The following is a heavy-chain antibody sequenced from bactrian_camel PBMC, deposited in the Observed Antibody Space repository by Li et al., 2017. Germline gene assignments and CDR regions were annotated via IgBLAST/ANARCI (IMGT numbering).Heavy chain of an antibody. CDR1: TYTNT. J-gene: IGHJ4*01. CDR3: AAKITYGLSTRYYDYQY. CDR2: IVTAYSST. V-gene: IGHV3S40*01. Sequence: VQLVESGGGSVQVGGSLRLSCAASTYTNTMGWLRQVPGKEHEVVAAIVTAYSSTYYADSVKGRFTISQDNAKNTEYLQMTSLKPEDTAMYYCAAKITYGLSTRYYDYQYRGQGTQVTVS. D-gene: IGHD5*01.